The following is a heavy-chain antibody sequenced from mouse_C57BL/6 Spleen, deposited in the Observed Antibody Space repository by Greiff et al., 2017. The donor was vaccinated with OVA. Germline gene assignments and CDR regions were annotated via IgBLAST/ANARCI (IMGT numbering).Heavy chain of an antibody. V-gene: IGHV5-6*01. Sequence: EVQLVESGGDLVKPGGSLKLSCAASGFTFSSYGMSWVRQTPDKRLEWVATISSGGSYTYYPDSVKGRFTISRDNAKNTLNLQMSSLKSEDTAMYYCARHERGGDYWGQGTTLTVSS. CDR2: ISSGGSYT. J-gene: IGHJ2*01. CDR1: GFTFSSYG. CDR3: ARHERGGDY.